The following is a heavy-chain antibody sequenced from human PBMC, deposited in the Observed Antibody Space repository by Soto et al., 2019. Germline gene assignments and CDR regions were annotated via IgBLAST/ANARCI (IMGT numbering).Heavy chain of an antibody. D-gene: IGHD2-2*01. CDR2: IYYSGST. CDR3: ARRGAPVPAAMSGDY. Sequence: QLQLQESGPGLVKPSETLSLTCTVSGGSISSSSYYWGWIRQPPGKGLEWIGSIYYSGSTYYNPSLKSRVTISVDTSKNQFSLKLSSVTAADTAVYYCARRGAPVPAAMSGDYWGQGTLVTVSS. V-gene: IGHV4-39*01. CDR1: GGSISSSSYY. J-gene: IGHJ4*02.